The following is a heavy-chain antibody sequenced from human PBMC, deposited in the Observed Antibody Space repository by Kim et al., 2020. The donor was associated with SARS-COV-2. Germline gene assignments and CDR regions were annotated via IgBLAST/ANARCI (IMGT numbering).Heavy chain of an antibody. CDR1: GFTFSSYA. D-gene: IGHD3-16*01. CDR2: ISKDGGTT. Sequence: GGCLRLSCAASGFTFSSYAMHWVRQAPGKGLEYVSAISKDGGTTYYANSVKGRFTISRDNSKNTLYLQMGSLRAEDMAVYYCARSKGGDYWGQGTLVTVSS. CDR3: ARSKGGDY. V-gene: IGHV3-64*01. J-gene: IGHJ4*02.